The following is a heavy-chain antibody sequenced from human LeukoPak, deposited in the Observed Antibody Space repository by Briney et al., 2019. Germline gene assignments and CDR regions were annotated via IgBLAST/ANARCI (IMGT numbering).Heavy chain of an antibody. CDR2: IYYSGST. V-gene: IGHV4-39*01. CDR1: GGSISSSSYY. Sequence: SETLSLTCTVSGGSISSSSYYWGWIRQPPGKGLEWIGSIYYSGSTYYNPSLKSRVTISVDTSKNQFSLKLSSVTAADTAVYYCARQAAYYDILTGYYEYNWFDPWGQGTLVTVSS. J-gene: IGHJ5*02. D-gene: IGHD3-9*01. CDR3: ARQAAYYDILTGYYEYNWFDP.